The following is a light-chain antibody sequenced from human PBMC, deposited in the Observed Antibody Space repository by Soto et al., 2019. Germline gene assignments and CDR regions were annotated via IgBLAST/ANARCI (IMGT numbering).Light chain of an antibody. CDR2: DAS. Sequence: EIVMTQSPATVSVSPGERATLSCRASQSISTNVAWYQQKPGQALKLLIYDASTRATGISTRFSGSGSRTEFTLTISSLQSEDFAIYYCQQYNNWPPLTFGGGTKVEI. J-gene: IGKJ4*01. V-gene: IGKV3-15*01. CDR3: QQYNNWPPLT. CDR1: QSISTN.